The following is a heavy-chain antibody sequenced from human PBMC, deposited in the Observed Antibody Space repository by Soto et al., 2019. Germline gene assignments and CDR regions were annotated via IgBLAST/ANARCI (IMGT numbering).Heavy chain of an antibody. Sequence: QVQLVESGGGVVQPGRSLRLSCAASGFTFSSFGMHWVRQAPGKGLEWVAVISYDGNNKYYADSVKGRFTISRDNSKNTLYLQMNSLRAEDTAVYYCAKLRVGIAVAGGFDSWGQGTLVTVSS. CDR3: AKLRVGIAVAGGFDS. V-gene: IGHV3-30*18. CDR2: ISYDGNNK. D-gene: IGHD6-19*01. CDR1: GFTFSSFG. J-gene: IGHJ4*02.